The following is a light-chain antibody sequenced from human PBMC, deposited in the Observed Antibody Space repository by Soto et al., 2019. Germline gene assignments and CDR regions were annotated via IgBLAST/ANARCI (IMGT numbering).Light chain of an antibody. Sequence: QSALTQPASVSGSPGQSITISCTGTSSDIGGYNYVSWYQQHPGKAPKVMIYDVSNRPSGVSSRFSGSKSGDTASLTISGLHAADDAEYYYISYTTSGTLVVFGGGTKLTVL. J-gene: IGLJ3*02. CDR1: SSDIGGYNY. V-gene: IGLV2-14*01. CDR3: ISYTTSGTLVV. CDR2: DVS.